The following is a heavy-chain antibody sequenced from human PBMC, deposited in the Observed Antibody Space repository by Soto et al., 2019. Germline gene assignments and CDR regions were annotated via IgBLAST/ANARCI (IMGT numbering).Heavy chain of an antibody. CDR3: AKLYSSSDYYYGMDV. J-gene: IGHJ6*02. CDR2: IYYSGST. V-gene: IGHV4-39*01. D-gene: IGHD6-6*01. Sequence: SETLSLTCAVSGGSISSSSYYWGWIRQPPGKRLEWIGSIYYSGSTYYNPSLKSRVTISVDTSKNRFSLKLSSVTAADTAVYYCAKLYSSSDYYYGMDVWGQGTTVTVSS. CDR1: GGSISSSSYY.